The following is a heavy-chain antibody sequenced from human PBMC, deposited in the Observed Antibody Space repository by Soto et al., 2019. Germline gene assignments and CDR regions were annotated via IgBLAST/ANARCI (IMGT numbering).Heavy chain of an antibody. CDR2: IYWDDDK. CDR3: AHVLVVVANYGMDV. CDR1: GFSLSTSGVG. J-gene: IGHJ6*02. D-gene: IGHD2-15*01. Sequence: QISLKESGPTLVKPTQTLTLTCTFSGFSLSTSGVGVGWIRQPPGKDLEWLALIYWDDDKRYSPSLTSRLTITKDTSKNQVVLTMTNMDPVDTATYYCAHVLVVVANYGMDVWGQGTTVTVSS. V-gene: IGHV2-5*02.